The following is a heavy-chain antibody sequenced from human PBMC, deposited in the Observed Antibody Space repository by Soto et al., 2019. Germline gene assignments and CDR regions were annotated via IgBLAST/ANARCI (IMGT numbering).Heavy chain of an antibody. CDR2: IYFSGSI. Sequence: ESLSITGSVSVGSFSSSTYYWGWILQPPGKALEWIGSIYFSGSIYYKASLKSRVTISVDTSKNQFSLKLTSVTAADTAVYYCARHGVAALQFDYWGQGTLVTVSS. V-gene: IGHV4-39*01. CDR1: VGSFSSSTYY. D-gene: IGHD6-25*01. CDR3: ARHGVAALQFDY. J-gene: IGHJ4*02.